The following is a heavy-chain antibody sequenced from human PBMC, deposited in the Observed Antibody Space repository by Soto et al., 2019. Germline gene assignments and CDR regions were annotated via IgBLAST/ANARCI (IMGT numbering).Heavy chain of an antibody. V-gene: IGHV1-2*04. J-gene: IGHJ6*02. CDR3: ARDRRQWPRVYHYYGMDV. CDR1: GYTFTGYY. Sequence: ASVKVSCKASGYTFTGYYMHWVRQAPGQGLEWMGWINPNSGGTNYAQKFQGWVTMTRDTSISTAYMELSRLRSDDTAVYYCARDRRQWPRVYHYYGMDVWGQGTTVTVSS. D-gene: IGHD6-19*01. CDR2: INPNSGGT.